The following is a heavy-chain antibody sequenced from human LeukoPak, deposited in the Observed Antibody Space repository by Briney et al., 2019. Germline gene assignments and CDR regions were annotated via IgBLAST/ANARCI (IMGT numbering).Heavy chain of an antibody. CDR2: ISSSSSYI. V-gene: IGHV3-21*01. CDR3: AREFCSGGSSRAAFDI. J-gene: IGHJ3*02. Sequence: GGSLRLSCAASGFTFSSYSMNWVRQAPGKGLEWVSSISSSSSYIYYADSVKGRFTISRDNAKNSLYLQMNSLRAEDTAVYYCAREFCSGGSSRAAFDIWGQGTIVTVSS. CDR1: GFTFSSYS. D-gene: IGHD2-15*01.